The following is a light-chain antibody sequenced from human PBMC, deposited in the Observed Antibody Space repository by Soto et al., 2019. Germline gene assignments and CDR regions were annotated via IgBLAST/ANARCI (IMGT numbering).Light chain of an antibody. V-gene: IGLV1-44*01. CDR2: YNN. Sequence: QSVLTQPPSASETPGQTVSISCSGSNSNIAGNTVNWYQHLPGTAPKLLIYYNNQRPSGVPDRFSGSKSGTSASLAISGLQSEDESDYYCAAWDDTLKRYVFGTGTKVTVL. J-gene: IGLJ1*01. CDR3: AAWDDTLKRYV. CDR1: NSNIAGNT.